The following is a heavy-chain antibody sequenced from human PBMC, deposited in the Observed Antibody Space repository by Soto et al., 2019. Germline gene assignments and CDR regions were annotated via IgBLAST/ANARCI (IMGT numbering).Heavy chain of an antibody. Sequence: QVQLQESGPGLVKPSETLSLTCTVSGGSSSSYYWSWIRQPPGKGLEWIGDLYYSWNTNYNPTLKRRVPLAVDKSTNRLALKLPSVTAADPAVYYCAQHSGSTRGWFAPWGQGTLVTVSS. CDR3: AQHSGSTRGWFAP. V-gene: IGHV4-59*08. CDR1: GGSSSSYY. D-gene: IGHD6-13*01. J-gene: IGHJ5*02. CDR2: LYYSWNT.